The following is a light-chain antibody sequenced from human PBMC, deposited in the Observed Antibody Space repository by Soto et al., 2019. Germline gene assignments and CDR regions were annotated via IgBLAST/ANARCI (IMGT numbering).Light chain of an antibody. V-gene: IGLV2-8*01. J-gene: IGLJ2*01. Sequence: QSALTQPPSASGSPGQSVTISCTGTSSDVGGYYYVSWYQQHPGKAPKLMIYEVSKRPSGVPDRFSGSKSGNTASLTVSGIRAEDEDDYYCSSYAGSNTVAFGGGTKVTVL. CDR3: SSYAGSNTVA. CDR1: SSDVGGYYY. CDR2: EVS.